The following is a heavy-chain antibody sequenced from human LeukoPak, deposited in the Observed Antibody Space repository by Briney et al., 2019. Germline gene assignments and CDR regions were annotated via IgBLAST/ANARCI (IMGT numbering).Heavy chain of an antibody. CDR1: GFTFSNYA. Sequence: GGSLRLSCVASGFTFSNYAMSWVRQAPGKGLERIAALNGGRTFFQDSVRGRFTISRDNSKNTLYLQPNSLRGDDTAVYYCVKEVTGYGYFDYWGRGTLVTVSS. D-gene: IGHD2-2*03. J-gene: IGHJ4*02. CDR3: VKEVTGYGYFDY. CDR2: LNGGRT. V-gene: IGHV3-23*01.